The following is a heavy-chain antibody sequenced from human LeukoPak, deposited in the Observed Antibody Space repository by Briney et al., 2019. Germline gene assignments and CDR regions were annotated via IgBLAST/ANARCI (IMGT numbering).Heavy chain of an antibody. CDR2: ISYDGSKK. CDR3: AKDLRGGATNFFDY. J-gene: IGHJ4*02. V-gene: IGHV3-30*18. Sequence: PGGSLRLSCAASGFTFSSYGMHWVRQAPGKGLEWVAVISYDGSKKYYADSVKGRFTISRDNSKNTLYLQMNSLRAEDTAVYYCAKDLRGGATNFFDYWGQGTLVTVSS. CDR1: GFTFSSYG. D-gene: IGHD1-26*01.